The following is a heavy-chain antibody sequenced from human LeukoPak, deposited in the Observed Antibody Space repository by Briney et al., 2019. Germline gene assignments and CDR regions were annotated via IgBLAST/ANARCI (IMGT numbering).Heavy chain of an antibody. Sequence: PGGSLRLSCAAPGFTFDDYAMHWVCQPPGKGLEWVSLISGDGGSTYYADSVKGRFAISRDNSKNSLYLQMNSLRTEDTALYYCAISDHYFDYWGQGTLVTVSS. CDR1: GFTFDDYA. CDR2: ISGDGGST. CDR3: AISDHYFDY. J-gene: IGHJ4*02. V-gene: IGHV3-43*02.